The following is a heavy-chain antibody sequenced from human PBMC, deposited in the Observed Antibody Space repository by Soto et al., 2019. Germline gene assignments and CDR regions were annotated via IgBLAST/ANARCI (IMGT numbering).Heavy chain of an antibody. Sequence: TLSLTCTVSGGSISSGGYYWSWIRQHPGKGLEWIGYIYYSGSTYYNPSLKSRVTISVDTSKNQFSLKLSSVTAADTAVYYCAREECSPVYSYGFGFHYSCPGPLVSVS. CDR3: AREECSPVYSYGFGFHY. J-gene: IGHJ4*02. CDR1: GGSISSGGYY. CDR2: IYYSGST. D-gene: IGHD5-18*01. V-gene: IGHV4-31*03.